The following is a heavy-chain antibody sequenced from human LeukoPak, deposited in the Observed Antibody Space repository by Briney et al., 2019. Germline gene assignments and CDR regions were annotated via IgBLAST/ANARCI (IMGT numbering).Heavy chain of an antibody. CDR3: AKDRRNIAARPYYFDY. CDR2: IRYDGSNK. J-gene: IGHJ4*02. V-gene: IGHV3-30*02. D-gene: IGHD6-6*01. CDR1: GFTYSSYG. Sequence: PGGSLRLXCAASGFTYSSYGMHWVRPAPGKGLESVAFIRYDGSNKYYADSVKGRFTISRDNSKNTLYLQMNSLRAEDTAVYYCAKDRRNIAARPYYFDYWGQGTLVTVSS.